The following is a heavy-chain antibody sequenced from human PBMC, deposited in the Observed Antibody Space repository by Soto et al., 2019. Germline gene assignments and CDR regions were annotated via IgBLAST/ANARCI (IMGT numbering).Heavy chain of an antibody. CDR1: GYTFTSYY. CDR3: ARDPRLNIVVVPAAMRGFDY. Sequence: EASVKVSCKASGYTFTSYYMHWVRQAPGQGLEWMGIINPSGGSTSYAQKFQGRVTMTRDTSTSTVYMELSSLRSEDAAVYYCARDPRLNIVVVPAAMRGFDYWGQGTLVTVSS. D-gene: IGHD2-2*01. CDR2: INPSGGST. J-gene: IGHJ4*02. V-gene: IGHV1-46*01.